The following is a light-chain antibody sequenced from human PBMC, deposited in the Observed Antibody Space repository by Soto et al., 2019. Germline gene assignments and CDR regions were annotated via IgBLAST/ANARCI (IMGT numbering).Light chain of an antibody. CDR3: CSYAGSYTYV. J-gene: IGLJ1*01. V-gene: IGLV2-11*01. Sequence: QSVLTQPRSVSGSPGQSVTISCTGTSSDVGGYNYVSWYQQHPGKAPKLMLYGVSKRPSGVPARFSGSKSGNTASLTISGLKAEDEADYYCCSYAGSYTYVFGTGTKVTVL. CDR1: SSDVGGYNY. CDR2: GVS.